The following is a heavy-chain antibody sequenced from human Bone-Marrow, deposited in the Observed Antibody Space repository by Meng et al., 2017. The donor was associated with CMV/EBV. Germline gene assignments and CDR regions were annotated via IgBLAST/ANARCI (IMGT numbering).Heavy chain of an antibody. J-gene: IGHJ4*02. Sequence: GGSLRLSCVASGFTFNTYWMSWVRQAPGKGLEWVANIKQDGSEKYYVGSVKGRFTISRDNAKNSLYLQMNSLRAEDTAVYYCARDPRVKSYVVVPAASDYWGQGTMVTVYS. CDR2: IKQDGSEK. D-gene: IGHD2-2*01. CDR1: GFTFNTYW. CDR3: ARDPRVKSYVVVPAASDY. V-gene: IGHV3-7*01.